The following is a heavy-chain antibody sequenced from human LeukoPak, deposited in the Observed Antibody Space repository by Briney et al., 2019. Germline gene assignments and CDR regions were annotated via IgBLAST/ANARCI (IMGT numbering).Heavy chain of an antibody. Sequence: SETLSLTCTVSGGSISSSSYYWGWIRQPPGKGLEWIGSIYYNGNTYYNPSLKSRVTISVDWSKNQFSLSLSSVTAADTAVYYCARGEPSTLLNNDYYFMDVWGKGTTVTVSS. CDR2: IYYNGNT. J-gene: IGHJ6*03. CDR1: GGSISSSSYY. V-gene: IGHV4-39*07. D-gene: IGHD1-14*01. CDR3: ARGEPSTLLNNDYYFMDV.